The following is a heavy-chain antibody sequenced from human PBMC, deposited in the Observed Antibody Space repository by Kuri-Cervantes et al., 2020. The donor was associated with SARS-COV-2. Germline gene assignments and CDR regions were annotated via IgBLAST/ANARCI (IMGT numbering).Heavy chain of an antibody. CDR1: GCSISSYY. CDR3: ARDRASSGFDY. D-gene: IGHD6-19*01. CDR2: LYYSGST. V-gene: IGHV4-59*01. J-gene: IGHJ4*02. Sequence: SEPLSLPCTVSGCSISSYYWSWIRQPPGKGLEWIGYLYYSGSTNYNPSLKSRVTISVDTSKNQFSLKLSSVNAADTDVYSCARDRASSGFDYWGQGTLVTVSS.